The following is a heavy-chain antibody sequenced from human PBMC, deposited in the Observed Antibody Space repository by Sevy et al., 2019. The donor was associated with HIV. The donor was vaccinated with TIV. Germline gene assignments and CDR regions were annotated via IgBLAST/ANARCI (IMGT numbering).Heavy chain of an antibody. D-gene: IGHD5-18*01. CDR1: GFTFSVYW. CDR2: MKEDGSDK. V-gene: IGHV3-7*01. Sequence: GGSLRLSCAASGFTFSVYWMSWVHQAPGKGLEWVATMKEDGSDKDYVDSVKGRFTISRDNAKNSLYLQMNSLRVEDTAVYYCVREGVGGYSYSLDCWGQGTLVTVSS. CDR3: VREGVGGYSYSLDC. J-gene: IGHJ4*02.